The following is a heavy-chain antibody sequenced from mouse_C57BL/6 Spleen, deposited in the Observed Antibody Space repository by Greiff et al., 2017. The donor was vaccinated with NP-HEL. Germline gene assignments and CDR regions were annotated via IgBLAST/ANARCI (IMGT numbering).Heavy chain of an antibody. J-gene: IGHJ4*01. CDR3: ARRGVYYGDAMDY. D-gene: IGHD2-13*01. V-gene: IGHV1-55*01. CDR1: GYTFTSYW. Sequence: QVQLQQSGAELVKPGASVKMSCKASGYTFTSYWITWVKQRPGQGLEWIGDIYPGSGSTNYNEKFKSKATLTVDTSSSTAYMQLSSLTSEDSAVYYCARRGVYYGDAMDYWGQGTSVTVSS. CDR2: IYPGSGST.